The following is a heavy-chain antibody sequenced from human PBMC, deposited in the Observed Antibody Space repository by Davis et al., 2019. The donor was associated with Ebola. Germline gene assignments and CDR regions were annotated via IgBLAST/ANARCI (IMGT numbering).Heavy chain of an antibody. D-gene: IGHD4-11*01. J-gene: IGHJ4*02. CDR3: ARDIPFSSYDY. V-gene: IGHV3-9*01. Sequence: SLKISCAASGFTFDDYVMHWVRQTPGKGLEWVSGISWNSGSIDYADSMKGRFTISRDNAKNSLYLQMNSLRAEDTAVYYCARDIPFSSYDYWGQGTLVTVSS. CDR1: GFTFDDYV. CDR2: ISWNSGSI.